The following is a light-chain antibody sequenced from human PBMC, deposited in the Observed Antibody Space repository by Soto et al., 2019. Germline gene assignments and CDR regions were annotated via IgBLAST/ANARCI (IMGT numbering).Light chain of an antibody. CDR1: QSVNIY. CDR2: GAY. Sequence: EIVLTQSPGTLSLSPGERATLSCRASQSVNIYLAWYQQKPGRAPRLLMHGAYRRATGIPDRFSGSGSGTGFTLIISRLEPEDFAVYYCQQYGTPLHTFGQWTKREIK. V-gene: IGKV3-20*01. CDR3: QQYGTPLHT. J-gene: IGKJ2*01.